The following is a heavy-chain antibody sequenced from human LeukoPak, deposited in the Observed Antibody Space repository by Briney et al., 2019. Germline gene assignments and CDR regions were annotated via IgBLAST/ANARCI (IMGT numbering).Heavy chain of an antibody. CDR3: ARDRGAGRDYFDY. Sequence: SETLSLTCTVSGYSISSGYFWGWIRQPPGKGLEWIGSIYHSGSTYYNPSLKSRVTISVDTSKNQFSLKLSSVTAADTAVYYCARDRGAGRDYFDYWGQGTLVTVSS. V-gene: IGHV4-38-2*02. CDR2: IYHSGST. D-gene: IGHD3-10*01. CDR1: GYSISSGYF. J-gene: IGHJ4*02.